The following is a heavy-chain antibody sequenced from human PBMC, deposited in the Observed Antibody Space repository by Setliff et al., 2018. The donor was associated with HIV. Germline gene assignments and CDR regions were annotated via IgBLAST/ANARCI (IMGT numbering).Heavy chain of an antibody. CDR3: ARVGLAYSGDMDV. CDR1: GDSISSGSYY. D-gene: IGHD2-21*01. J-gene: IGHJ6*03. Sequence: SETLSLTCTVSGDSISSGSYYWSWIRQPAGKGLEWIGHVYTSGSTDYNPSLNSRLTISIDTSRNQFSLRLNSVAAADTAVYFCARVGLAYSGDMDVWGKGTTVTVSS. CDR2: VYTSGST. V-gene: IGHV4-61*09.